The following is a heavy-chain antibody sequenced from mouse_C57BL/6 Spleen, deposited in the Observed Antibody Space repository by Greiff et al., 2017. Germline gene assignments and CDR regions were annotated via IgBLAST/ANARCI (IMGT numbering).Heavy chain of an antibody. J-gene: IGHJ2*01. CDR3: ARCPPPRGFDY. CDR1: GYAFTNYL. Sequence: QVQLQQSGAELVRPGTSVKVSCKASGYAFTNYLIEWVKQRPGQGLEWIGVINPGSGGTNYNEKFKGKATLTADKSSSTAYMQLSSLTSEDSAVYCCARCPPPRGFDYWGQGTTLTGAS. CDR2: INPGSGGT. V-gene: IGHV1-54*01.